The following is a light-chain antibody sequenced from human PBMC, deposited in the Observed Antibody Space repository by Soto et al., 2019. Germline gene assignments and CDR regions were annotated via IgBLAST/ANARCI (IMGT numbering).Light chain of an antibody. CDR3: QHYDNWPPRT. Sequence: EIVLTQSPGTLSLSPGERATLSCRASQSISTNLAWYQQRPGQAPRLLIYGASTRATGISVRFSGSGSGTEFTLTISSLQSEDFAVYYCQHYDNWPPRTFGQGTKVDIK. CDR1: QSISTN. V-gene: IGKV3-15*01. J-gene: IGKJ1*01. CDR2: GAS.